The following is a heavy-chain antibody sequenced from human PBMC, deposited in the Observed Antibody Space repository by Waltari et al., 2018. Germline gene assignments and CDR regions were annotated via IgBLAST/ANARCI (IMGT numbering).Heavy chain of an antibody. D-gene: IGHD2-21*02. J-gene: IGHJ4*02. CDR1: RDAITEHY. Sequence: LVQSGAEVMKPGASVKVSCKVSRDAITEHYIHWVRRAPGQGLEWMGWINPNGGTTNYAQRYRGRITVTWDTSMTTSYMGLSGLRSDDTAVYYCAREYCGGDCRLFDYWGQETLVTVSS. V-gene: IGHV1-2*02. CDR3: AREYCGGDCRLFDY. CDR2: INPNGGTT.